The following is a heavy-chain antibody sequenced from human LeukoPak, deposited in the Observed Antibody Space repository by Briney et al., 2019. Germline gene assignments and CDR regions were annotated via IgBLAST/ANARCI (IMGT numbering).Heavy chain of an antibody. Sequence: PGGSLRLSCAASGFTFSSYWMHWVRQAPGKGLEWVSVIYSGGSTYYADSVKGRFTISRDNSKNTLYLQMNSLRAEDTAVYYCASSAQTFDYWGQGTLVTVSS. V-gene: IGHV3-53*01. J-gene: IGHJ4*02. CDR3: ASSAQTFDY. CDR1: GFTFSSYW. CDR2: IYSGGST. D-gene: IGHD1-26*01.